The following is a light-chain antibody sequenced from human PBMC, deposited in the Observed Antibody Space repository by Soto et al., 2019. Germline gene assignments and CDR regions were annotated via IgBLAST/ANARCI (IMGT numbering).Light chain of an antibody. V-gene: IGKV3-20*01. CDR1: QSVSSSQ. CDR2: AAS. CDR3: HHYANSVWT. Sequence: IVLTQSPDTLSLSPGERATLSCRASQSVSSSQLVWYQQKPGQAPRLLIYAASSRATGIPDRFSGSGSGKDFTLTVSELETEDFAVYYCHHYANSVWTFGQGTKVEIK. J-gene: IGKJ1*01.